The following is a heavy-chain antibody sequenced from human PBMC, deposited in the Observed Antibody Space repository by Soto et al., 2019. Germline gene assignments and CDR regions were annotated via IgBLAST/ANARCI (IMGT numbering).Heavy chain of an antibody. CDR3: ARAPGYGSSNNRFDP. CDR1: GNTFTSYD. CDR2: MNPNSGNT. Sequence: ASVKVSCKASGNTFTSYDINWVRQATGQGLEWMGRMNPNSGNTDYARKFQGRVTMTKDTSISTAYMELSSLTTEDTAVYYCARAPGYGSSNNRFDPWGQGTQVTVSS. J-gene: IGHJ5*02. V-gene: IGHV1-8*01. D-gene: IGHD3-10*01.